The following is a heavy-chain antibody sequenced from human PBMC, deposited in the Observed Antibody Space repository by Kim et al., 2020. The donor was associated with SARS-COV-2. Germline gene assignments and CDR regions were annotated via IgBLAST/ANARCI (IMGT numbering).Heavy chain of an antibody. D-gene: IGHD2-8*02. CDR2: VRADGCSP. Sequence: GGSLRLSCAASGFTVGSYAMGWVRQAPGRGLEWVSIVRADGCSPDDADAVKGRFTISRDSSKNTLFLQINSLRADDAAVYYWAKGDSNAGGTFDYWGQGTLVTVSS. CDR1: GFTVGSYA. CDR3: AKGDSNAGGTFDY. J-gene: IGHJ4*02. V-gene: IGHV3-23*01.